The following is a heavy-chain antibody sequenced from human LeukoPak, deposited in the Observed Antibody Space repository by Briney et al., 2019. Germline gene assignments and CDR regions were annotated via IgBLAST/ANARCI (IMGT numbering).Heavy chain of an antibody. D-gene: IGHD1-26*01. V-gene: IGHV3-48*03. Sequence: GGSLRLSCAASGFTFSSYEMNWVRQAPGKGLEWVSYISSSGSTIYYADSVKGGFTISRDNSKNTLYLQMNSLRAEDTAVYYCAREGSEIVGAPFDYWGQGTLVTVSS. CDR2: ISSSGSTI. J-gene: IGHJ4*02. CDR3: AREGSEIVGAPFDY. CDR1: GFTFSSYE.